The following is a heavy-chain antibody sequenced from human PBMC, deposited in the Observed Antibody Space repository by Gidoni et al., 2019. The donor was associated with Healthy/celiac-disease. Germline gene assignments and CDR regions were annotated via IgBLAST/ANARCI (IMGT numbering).Heavy chain of an antibody. Sequence: QVQLVQSGAEVTKPGSSVKVSCKASGGTFSSCAISWVRQAPGQGLEWMGGIIPIFGTANYAQKFQGRVTITADESTSTAYMELSSLRSEDTAVYYCARYSSSWYEHYYYGMDVWGQGTTVTVSS. J-gene: IGHJ6*02. CDR3: ARYSSSWYEHYYYGMDV. CDR1: GGTFSSCA. V-gene: IGHV1-69*01. D-gene: IGHD6-13*01. CDR2: IIPIFGTA.